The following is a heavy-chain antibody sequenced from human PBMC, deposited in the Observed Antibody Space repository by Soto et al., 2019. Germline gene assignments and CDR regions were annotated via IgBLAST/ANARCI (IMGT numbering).Heavy chain of an antibody. CDR2: IMPIFNAP. Sequence: QVQLVQSGAEVKKAGSSVKVSCKASGGIFNAYTFTWVRQAPGQGLEWLGSIMPIFNAPKYAQRFQDRLTITADEPTSTVYMELNGLRSEDTAVFFCAKEALVTGTTYSFWGQGTLVTVSS. J-gene: IGHJ4*02. CDR1: GGIFNAYT. V-gene: IGHV1-69*18. D-gene: IGHD1-1*01. CDR3: AKEALVTGTTYSF.